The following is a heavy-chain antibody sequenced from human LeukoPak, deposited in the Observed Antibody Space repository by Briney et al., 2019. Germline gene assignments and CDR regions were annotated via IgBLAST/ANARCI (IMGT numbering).Heavy chain of an antibody. D-gene: IGHD6-25*01. J-gene: IGHJ6*02. Sequence: GGSLRLSCAASGFTVSSNYMSWVRQALGKGLEWVSVIYSGGSTYYADSVKGRFTISRDNSKNTLYLQMNSLRAEDTAVYYCAKDTGPRLDYYYGMDVWGQGTTVTVSS. CDR2: IYSGGST. CDR1: GFTVSSNY. V-gene: IGHV3-53*01. CDR3: AKDTGPRLDYYYGMDV.